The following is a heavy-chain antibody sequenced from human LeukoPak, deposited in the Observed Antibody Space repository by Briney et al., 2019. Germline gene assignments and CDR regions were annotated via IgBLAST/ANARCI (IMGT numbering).Heavy chain of an antibody. Sequence: VGSLRLSCAASGFTFSSYGMHWVRQAPGKGLEWVAFIRYDGSNKYYADSVKGRFTISRDNSKNTLYLQMNRLRAEDTAVYYCAKCYWQWLVPDYWGQGTLVTVSS. V-gene: IGHV3-30*02. J-gene: IGHJ4*02. CDR3: AKCYWQWLVPDY. D-gene: IGHD6-19*01. CDR2: IRYDGSNK. CDR1: GFTFSSYG.